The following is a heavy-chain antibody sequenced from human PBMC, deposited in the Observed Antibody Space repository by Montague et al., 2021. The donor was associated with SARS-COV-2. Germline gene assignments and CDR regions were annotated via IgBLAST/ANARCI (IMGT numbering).Heavy chain of an antibody. J-gene: IGHJ5*02. Sequence: SLRLSCAASGFTMSSYWMRWVRQAPGKGLEWVAYIKQDGSEQYYVDSVRGRFTISKDNAKNSLYLQMNSLRVEDTAMYYCVRERAFYFASGTYSRNYWFDPWGQGTLVTVSS. V-gene: IGHV3-7*01. CDR1: GFTMSSYW. CDR3: VRERAFYFASGTYSRNYWFDP. D-gene: IGHD3-10*01. CDR2: IKQDGSEQ.